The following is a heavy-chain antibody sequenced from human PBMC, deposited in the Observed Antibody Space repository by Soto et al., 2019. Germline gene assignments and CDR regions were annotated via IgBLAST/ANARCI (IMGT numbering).Heavy chain of an antibody. CDR1: GFTFSSYW. CDR2: IKQDGSEK. J-gene: IGHJ4*02. V-gene: IGHV3-7*01. D-gene: IGHD3-22*01. CDR3: ARDRFLYYYDSSGYPNFDY. Sequence: PGGSLRLSCAASGFTFSSYWMSWVRQAPGKGLEWVANIKQDGSEKYYVDSVKGRFTISRDNAKNSLYLQMNSLRAEDTAVYYCARDRFLYYYDSSGYPNFDYWGQGTLVTVSS.